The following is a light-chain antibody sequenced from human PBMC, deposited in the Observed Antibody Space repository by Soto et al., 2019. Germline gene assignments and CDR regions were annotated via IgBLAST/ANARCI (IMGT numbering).Light chain of an antibody. CDR2: KAS. J-gene: IGKJ1*01. CDR1: QSINNW. Sequence: DIQMTQSPSTLSASVGDRVTITCRASQSINNWLAWYQQKPGKVPKLLIYKASSLESGVPSRFSGTGSEAEFSLTINSLQPDDFATYYCQQYHIYSTFGQGTKVEIK. V-gene: IGKV1-5*03. CDR3: QQYHIYST.